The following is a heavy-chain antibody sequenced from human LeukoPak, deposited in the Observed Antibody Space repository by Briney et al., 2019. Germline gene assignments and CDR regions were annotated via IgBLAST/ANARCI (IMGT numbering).Heavy chain of an antibody. D-gene: IGHD6-13*01. CDR2: FSSSSSTI. Sequence: GGSLRLSCAASGFTFSSYSMNWVRQAPGKGLEWVSYFSSSSSTIYYADSVKGRFTISRDNAKNSLYLQMNSLRAEDTAVYYCARDQSSSWYEISYYYYYYMDVWGKGTTVTVSS. J-gene: IGHJ6*03. V-gene: IGHV3-48*04. CDR3: ARDQSSSWYEISYYYYYYMDV. CDR1: GFTFSSYS.